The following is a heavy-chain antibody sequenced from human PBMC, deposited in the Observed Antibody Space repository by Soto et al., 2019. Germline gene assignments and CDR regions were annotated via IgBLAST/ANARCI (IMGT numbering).Heavy chain of an antibody. J-gene: IGHJ4*02. V-gene: IGHV4-59*08. Sequence: QVQLQESGPGLVKPSETLSLTCTVSGGSISSYYWSWIQQPPGKGLEWIGYIYYSGSTNYNPSLKSRVTISVDTSKNQFSLKLSSVTAADTAVYYCARLLGEGTKYYFDYWGLGTLVTVSS. CDR1: GGSISSYY. D-gene: IGHD3-10*01. CDR2: IYYSGST. CDR3: ARLLGEGTKYYFDY.